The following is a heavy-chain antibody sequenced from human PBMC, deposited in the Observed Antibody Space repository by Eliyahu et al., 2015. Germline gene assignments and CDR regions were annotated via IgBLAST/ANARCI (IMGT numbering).Heavy chain of an antibody. CDR3: ASLGYFDY. CDR1: XFTFSSYS. V-gene: IGHV3-21*01. CDR2: ISSXSSYI. J-gene: IGHJ4*02. Sequence: EVQLVESGGGLVKPGGSXRXSCAASXFTFSSYSMNWVRQAXGKGLEWVSSISSXSSYIYYADSVKGRFTISRDNAKNSLYLQMNSLRAEDTAVYYCASLGYFDYWGQGTLVTVSS. D-gene: IGHD3-10*01.